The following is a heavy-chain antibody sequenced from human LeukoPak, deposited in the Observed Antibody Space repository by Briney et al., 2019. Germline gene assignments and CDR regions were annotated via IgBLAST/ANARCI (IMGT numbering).Heavy chain of an antibody. CDR3: ARQDPDRGFDY. V-gene: IGHV7-4-1*02. Sequence: GASVKVSCKAPGYTFSSNAINWVRQAPGQGLEWMGWIDTNTGNPTYAQGFTGQFVFSLDTSVSTAYLQISSLKASDTAMYYCARQDPDRGFDYWGQGTLVTVSS. CDR2: IDTNTGNP. CDR1: GYTFSSNA. D-gene: IGHD3-16*02. J-gene: IGHJ4*02.